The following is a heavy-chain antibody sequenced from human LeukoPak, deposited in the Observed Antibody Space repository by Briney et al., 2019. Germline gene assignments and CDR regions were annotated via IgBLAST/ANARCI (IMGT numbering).Heavy chain of an antibody. CDR3: AKGRDYYDSSGYFY. D-gene: IGHD3-22*01. J-gene: IGHJ4*02. CDR2: IWYDGSKK. Sequence: GGSLRLSCAASGFTLSSYGMHWVRQAPGKGREGGAVIWYDGSKKYYADSVKGGFTISRDNYKNTLYLQMNSLRAEDTAVYYCAKGRDYYDSSGYFYWGQGTLVTVSS. V-gene: IGHV3-33*06. CDR1: GFTLSSYG.